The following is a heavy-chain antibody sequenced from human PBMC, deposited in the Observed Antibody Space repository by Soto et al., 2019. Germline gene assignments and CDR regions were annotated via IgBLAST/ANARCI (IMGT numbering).Heavy chain of an antibody. V-gene: IGHV1-69*13. CDR3: ARRIAPRPDYFGMDV. Sequence: SVKVSCKACGCTFSSYAISWLRQAPGQGLEWMGGIIPIFGTANYAQKFQGRVTITADESISTAYMELSSLRSEDTAVYYCARRIAPRPDYFGMDVWGQGTTVTVS. D-gene: IGHD6-6*01. CDR1: GCTFSSYA. J-gene: IGHJ6*01. CDR2: IIPIFGTA.